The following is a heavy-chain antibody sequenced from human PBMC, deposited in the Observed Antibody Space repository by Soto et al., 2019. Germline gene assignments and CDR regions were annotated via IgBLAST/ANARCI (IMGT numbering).Heavy chain of an antibody. J-gene: IGHJ4*02. D-gene: IGHD1-26*01. Sequence: ASVKVSCKASGYTSTIYGISWMRQDPGQGLEWMGWISAYTGNTNYAQKLQGRVTMTTDTSTSTAYMELRSLRSDDTAVYYCASGSWELLDPLDYWGQGTLVTVSS. CDR3: ASGSWELLDPLDY. CDR2: ISAYTGNT. CDR1: GYTSTIYG. V-gene: IGHV1-18*04.